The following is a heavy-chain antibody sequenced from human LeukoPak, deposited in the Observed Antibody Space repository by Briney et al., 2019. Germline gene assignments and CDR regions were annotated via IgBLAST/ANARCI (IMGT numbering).Heavy chain of an antibody. Sequence: SETLSLTCAVYGGSFSGYYWSWIRQPPGKGLGWIGEINHSGSTNYNPSLKSRVTISVDTSKNQFSLKLSSVTAADTAVYYCARAYSGYDSSGYYPFDYWGQGTLVTVSS. CDR2: INHSGST. CDR1: GGSFSGYY. CDR3: ARAYSGYDSSGYYPFDY. J-gene: IGHJ4*02. D-gene: IGHD3-22*01. V-gene: IGHV4-34*01.